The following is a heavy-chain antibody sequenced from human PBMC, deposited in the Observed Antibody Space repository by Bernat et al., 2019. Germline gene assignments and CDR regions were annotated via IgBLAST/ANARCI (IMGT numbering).Heavy chain of an antibody. V-gene: IGHV3-30-3*01. D-gene: IGHD3-9*01. Sequence: QVQLVESGGGVVQPGRSLRLSCAASGFTFSSYAMHWVRQAPGKGLEWVAVISYDGSNKYYADSVKGRFTISRDNSKNTLYLQMNSLRAEDTAVYYCAREGSSYDILTDLVYWGQGTLVTVSS. J-gene: IGHJ4*02. CDR3: AREGSSYDILTDLVY. CDR1: GFTFSSYA. CDR2: ISYDGSNK.